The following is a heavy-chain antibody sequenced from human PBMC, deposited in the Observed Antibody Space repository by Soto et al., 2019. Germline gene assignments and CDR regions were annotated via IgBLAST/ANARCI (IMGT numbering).Heavy chain of an antibody. CDR2: INPNSGGT. D-gene: IGHD3-22*01. V-gene: IGHV1-2*04. CDR3: ARGPHYDSSGYPPYYYYGMDV. CDR1: GYTFTGYY. Sequence: ASVKVSCKTSGYTFTGYYMHWVRQAPGQGLEWMGWINPNSGGTNYAQKFQGWVTMTRDTSISTAYMELSRLRSDDTAVYYCARGPHYDSSGYPPYYYYGMDVWGQGTTVTVSS. J-gene: IGHJ6*02.